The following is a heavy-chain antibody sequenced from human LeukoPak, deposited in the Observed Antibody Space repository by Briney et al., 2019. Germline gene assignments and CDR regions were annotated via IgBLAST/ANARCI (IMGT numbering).Heavy chain of an antibody. J-gene: IGHJ4*02. V-gene: IGHV3-23*01. CDR3: VKDGAYSTSWYDFDY. CDR1: GFTFSSYS. D-gene: IGHD6-13*01. CDR2: ISGSGST. Sequence: GGSLRLSCAASGFTFSSYSMNWVRQAPGKGLEWVSIISGSGSTYYADSVKGRFTISRDNSKNTVYLQMNSLRAEDTAVYYCVKDGAYSTSWYDFDYWGQGTLVTVSS.